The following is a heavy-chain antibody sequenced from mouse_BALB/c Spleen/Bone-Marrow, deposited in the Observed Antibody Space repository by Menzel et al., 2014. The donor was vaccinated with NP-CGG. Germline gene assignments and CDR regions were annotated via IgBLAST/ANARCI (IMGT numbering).Heavy chain of an antibody. CDR3: ARDSDWFAY. V-gene: IGHV7-3*02. CDR1: GFTFTDNY. CDR2: IRNEANGYTT. J-gene: IGHJ3*01. Sequence: EVKLVESGGGLVQPGGSLRLSCATSGFTFTDNYMSWVRQPPGKALEWLGFIRNEANGYTTEYSASVKGRFTISRDNSQSILYLQMNTLRAEDSATYYCARDSDWFAYWGQGTLVTVSA.